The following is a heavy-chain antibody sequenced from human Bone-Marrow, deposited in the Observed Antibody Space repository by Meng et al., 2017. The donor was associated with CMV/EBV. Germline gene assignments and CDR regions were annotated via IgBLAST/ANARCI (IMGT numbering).Heavy chain of an antibody. V-gene: IGHV3-30*02. D-gene: IGHD3-16*01. CDR2: IRYDGSNK. CDR1: GFTFSSYG. Sequence: GESLKISCAASGFTFSSYGMHWVRQAPGKGLEWVAFIRYDGSNKYYADSVKGRFTISRDNSKNTLYLQMNSLRAKDTAVYYCAKDATTTWGDYYYGMDVWGQGTTVTVSS. J-gene: IGHJ6*02. CDR3: AKDATTTWGDYYYGMDV.